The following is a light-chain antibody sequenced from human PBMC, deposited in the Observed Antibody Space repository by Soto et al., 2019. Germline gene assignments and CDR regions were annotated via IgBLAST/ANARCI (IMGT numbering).Light chain of an antibody. J-gene: IGKJ4*01. CDR2: AAS. Sequence: DIQLTQSPSFLSASVGDRVTITCRASQDISSFLAWYQQKPGKAPKLLIYAASTLQSGVPSRFSGSGSGTEFTLTISSLQPEDFATYYCQQLNTYPLTLGGGTKVEI. CDR1: QDISSF. CDR3: QQLNTYPLT. V-gene: IGKV1-9*01.